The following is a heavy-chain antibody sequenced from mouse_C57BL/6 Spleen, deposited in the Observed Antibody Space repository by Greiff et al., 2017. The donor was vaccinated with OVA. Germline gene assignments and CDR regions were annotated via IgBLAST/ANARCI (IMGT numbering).Heavy chain of an antibody. J-gene: IGHJ4*01. D-gene: IGHD1-1*01. Sequence: QVQLQQSGPGLVAPSQSLSITCTVSGFSLTSYGVHWVRQPPGKGLEWLVVIWSDGSTTYNSALKSRLSISKDNSKSQVFLKMTSLQTDDTAMYYCARQGNTVVAREDYAMDYWGQGTSVTVSS. CDR3: ARQGNTVVAREDYAMDY. CDR1: GFSLTSYG. V-gene: IGHV2-6-1*01. CDR2: IWSDGST.